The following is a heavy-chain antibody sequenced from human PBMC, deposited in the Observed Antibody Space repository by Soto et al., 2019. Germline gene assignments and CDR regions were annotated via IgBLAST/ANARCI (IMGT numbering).Heavy chain of an antibody. Sequence: PSETLSLTCTLSGDSISSSRYYWGWVRQPPGKGLERIGSIYYRGSTYYSPSLKSRVTISVDTSKNQFSLKLSSVTAADTAVYYCARHLHPTTGYCPSTSCYHFDYWGQGTLVTVSS. J-gene: IGHJ4*02. D-gene: IGHD2-2*01. CDR2: IYYRGST. CDR3: ARHLHPTTGYCPSTSCYHFDY. CDR1: GDSISSSRYY. V-gene: IGHV4-39*01.